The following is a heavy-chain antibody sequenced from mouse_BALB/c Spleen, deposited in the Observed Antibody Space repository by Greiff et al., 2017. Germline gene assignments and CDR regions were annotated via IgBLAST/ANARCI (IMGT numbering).Heavy chain of an antibody. CDR2: INPGSGGT. D-gene: IGHD2-2*01. J-gene: IGHJ3*01. Sequence: VQLQQSGAELVRPGTSVKVSCKASGYAFTNYLIEWVKQRPGQGLEWIGVINPGSGGTNYNEKFKGKATLTADKSSSTAYMQLSSLTSDDSAVYFCARDGYDDWFAYWGQGTLVTVSA. CDR3: ARDGYDDWFAY. CDR1: GYAFTNYL. V-gene: IGHV1-54*01.